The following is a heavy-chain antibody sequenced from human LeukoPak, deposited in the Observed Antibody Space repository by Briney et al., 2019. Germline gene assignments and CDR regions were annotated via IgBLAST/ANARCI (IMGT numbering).Heavy chain of an antibody. J-gene: IGHJ3*02. CDR2: IYPGDSDT. V-gene: IGHV5-51*01. CDR3: ARSPFVARRAFDI. D-gene: IGHD5-12*01. CDR1: GYSFTSYW. Sequence: GESLKISCKGSGYSFTSYWIGWVRQMPGKGLEWMGIIYPGDSDTRYSPSFQGQVTISADKSISTAYLQWSSLKASDTAMYYCARSPFVARRAFDIWGQGTMVTVSS.